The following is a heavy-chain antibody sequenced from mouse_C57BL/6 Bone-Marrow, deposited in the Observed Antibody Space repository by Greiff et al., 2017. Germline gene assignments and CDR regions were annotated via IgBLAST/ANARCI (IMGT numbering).Heavy chain of an antibody. Sequence: VQLQQSGPELVKPGASVKIPCKASGYTFTDYNMDWVKQSHGKSLEWIGDINPNNGGTIYNQKFKGKATLTVDKSSSTAYMELRSLTSEDTAVYYCARRSTMVTTKWYFDVWGTGTTVTVSS. CDR1: GYTFTDYN. V-gene: IGHV1-18*01. CDR3: ARRSTMVTTKWYFDV. D-gene: IGHD2-1*01. J-gene: IGHJ1*03. CDR2: INPNNGGT.